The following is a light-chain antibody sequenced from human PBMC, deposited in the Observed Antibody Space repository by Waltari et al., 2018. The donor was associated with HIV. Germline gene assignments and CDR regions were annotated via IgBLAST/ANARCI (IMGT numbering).Light chain of an antibody. CDR3: QSYDTSLGGYVV. Sequence: QSVLTQPPSVSGAPGQTVTISCTGNSSNIGAGYAVPWYQQRPGTAPKVLIYANNKRASGVPDRFSASKSGTSASLAITGLQPEDEADYYCQSYDTSLGGYVVFGGGTKLTVL. V-gene: IGLV1-40*01. J-gene: IGLJ2*01. CDR2: ANN. CDR1: SSNIGAGYA.